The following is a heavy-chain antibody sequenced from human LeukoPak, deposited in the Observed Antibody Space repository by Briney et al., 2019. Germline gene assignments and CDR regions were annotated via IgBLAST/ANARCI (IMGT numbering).Heavy chain of an antibody. CDR2: IIPIFGTA. J-gene: IGHJ3*02. V-gene: IGHV1-69*13. D-gene: IGHD1-26*01. CDR1: GGTFSSYA. Sequence: ASVKVSCKASGGTFSSYAISWVRQAPGQGLEWMGGIIPIFGTANYAQKFQGRVTITADESTSTAYMELSSLRSEDTAVYYCARLHSGRYYGDAFDIWSQGTMVTVSS. CDR3: ARLHSGRYYGDAFDI.